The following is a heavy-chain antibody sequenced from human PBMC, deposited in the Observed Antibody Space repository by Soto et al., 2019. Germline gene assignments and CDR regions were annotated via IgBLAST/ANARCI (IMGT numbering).Heavy chain of an antibody. Sequence: EVQLVESGGGLVQPGGSLRLSCAASGFTFSSYWMHWVRQAPGKGLVWVSRINSDGSSTSYADSVKGRFTISRDNAKNTLYMQMNSLRAEDTAVYYCAREGYYGRAMNYWGQGTLVTVSS. CDR3: AREGYYGRAMNY. CDR1: GFTFSSYW. V-gene: IGHV3-74*01. D-gene: IGHD4-17*01. CDR2: INSDGSST. J-gene: IGHJ4*02.